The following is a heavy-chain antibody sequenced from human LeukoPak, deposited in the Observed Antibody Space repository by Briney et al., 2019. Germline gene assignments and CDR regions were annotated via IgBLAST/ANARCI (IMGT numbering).Heavy chain of an antibody. Sequence: SETLSLTCAVYGGSFSGYYWSWIRQPPGKGLEWIGEINHSGSTNYNPSLKSRVTISVDTSKNQFSLKLSSVTAADTAVYYCAREGIVVGVAASTDRYGMDVWGQGTTVTVSS. D-gene: IGHD2-15*01. CDR2: INHSGST. V-gene: IGHV4-34*01. J-gene: IGHJ6*02. CDR3: AREGIVVGVAASTDRYGMDV. CDR1: GGSFSGYY.